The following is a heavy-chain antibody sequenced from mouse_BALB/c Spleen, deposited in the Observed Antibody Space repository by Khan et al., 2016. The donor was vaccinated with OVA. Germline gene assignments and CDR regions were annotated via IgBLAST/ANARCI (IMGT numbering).Heavy chain of an antibody. D-gene: IGHD2-2*01. V-gene: IGHV3-2*02. Sequence: EVKLEESGPGLVKPSQSLSLTCTVTGYSITSDYACNWIRQFPGNKLEWMGYISSSGSTNYNPALKSRISITRDTSKNQFFLQLNSVTTEDTATXYCARNGSRYNYAMDYWGQGTSVTVSS. CDR2: ISSSGST. J-gene: IGHJ4*01. CDR1: GYSITSDYA. CDR3: ARNGSRYNYAMDY.